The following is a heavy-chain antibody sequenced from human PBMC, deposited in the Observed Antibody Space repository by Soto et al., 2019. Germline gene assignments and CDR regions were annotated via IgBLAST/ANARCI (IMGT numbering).Heavy chain of an antibody. CDR2: IYYSGST. D-gene: IGHD6-19*01. CDR3: ARDLAVAGPFDY. Sequence: QVQLQESGPGLVKPSETLSLTCTVSGGSISSYYWSWIRQPPGKGLEWIGYIYYSGSTNYNPSPKSRVTISVDTSKSQFSLKLSSVTAADTAVYYCARDLAVAGPFDYWGQGTLVTVSS. J-gene: IGHJ4*02. V-gene: IGHV4-59*01. CDR1: GGSISSYY.